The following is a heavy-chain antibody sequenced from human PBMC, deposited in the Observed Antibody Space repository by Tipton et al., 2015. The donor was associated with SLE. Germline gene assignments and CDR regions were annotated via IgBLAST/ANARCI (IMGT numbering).Heavy chain of an antibody. CDR2: ITHSDNT. D-gene: IGHD1-14*01. CDR1: GGSISSGGYH. CDR3: ARGVTGYFDHFYMDV. V-gene: IGHV4-39*07. Sequence: TLSLTCTVSGGSISSGGYHWGWVRQPPGKGLEWIGDITHSDNTNYNPSLDSRVTISLDRSKSQLSLRLSSVTAADTAVYFCARGVTGYFDHFYMDVWDKGTTVTVSS. J-gene: IGHJ6*03.